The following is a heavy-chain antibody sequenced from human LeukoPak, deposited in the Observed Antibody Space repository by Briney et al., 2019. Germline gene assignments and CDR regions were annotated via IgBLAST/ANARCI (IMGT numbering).Heavy chain of an antibody. D-gene: IGHD2-21*02. CDR2: ISSTSTYI. Sequence: PRGSLRLSCAASGFIVSSNYMHWVRQPPGKGLVCVSYISSTSTYIYYTGSVKGRFTISRDNAKNSLDLQMDSLRAEDTAVYYCAKDSRAYCGGDCYSPFDYWGQGALVTVSS. CDR1: GFIVSSNY. CDR3: AKDSRAYCGGDCYSPFDY. V-gene: IGHV3-21*01. J-gene: IGHJ4*02.